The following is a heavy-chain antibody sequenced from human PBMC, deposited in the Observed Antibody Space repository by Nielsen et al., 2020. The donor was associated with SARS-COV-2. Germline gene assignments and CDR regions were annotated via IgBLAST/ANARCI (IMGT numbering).Heavy chain of an antibody. J-gene: IGHJ4*02. D-gene: IGHD6-6*01. CDR3: ARRLAYSSSSGDFDS. Sequence: SETLSLTCTVSGGSISSNTHYWDWIRQPTGKGLEWLGSVNYSENTYYNPSLKSRVTISVDTPKNQVSLKLSSVTAADTAVYYCARRLAYSSSSGDFDSWGQGTLVTVSS. CDR2: VNYSENT. V-gene: IGHV4-39*01. CDR1: GGSISSNTHY.